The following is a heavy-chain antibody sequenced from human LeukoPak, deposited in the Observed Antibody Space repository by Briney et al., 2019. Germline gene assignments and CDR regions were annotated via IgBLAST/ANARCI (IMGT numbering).Heavy chain of an antibody. CDR3: AREYYYYDSSGYDY. CDR2: IKSKTDGGTT. Sequence: NPGGSLRLSCAASGFTFSNAWMSWVRQAPGKGLEWVGRIKSKTDGGTTDYAAPVKGGFTISRDDSKNTLYLQMNSLKTEDTAVYYCAREYYYYDSSGYDYWGQGTLVTVSS. D-gene: IGHD3-22*01. V-gene: IGHV3-15*01. J-gene: IGHJ4*02. CDR1: GFTFSNAW.